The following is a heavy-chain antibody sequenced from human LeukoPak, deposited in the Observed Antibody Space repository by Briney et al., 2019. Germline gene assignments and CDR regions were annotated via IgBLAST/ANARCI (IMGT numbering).Heavy chain of an antibody. Sequence: SETLSLTCAVYGGSFSGYYWSWIRQPAGKGLEWIGRIYTSGSTNYNPSLKSRVTMSVDTSKNQFSLKLSSVTAADTAVYYCARDGRITIFGSGWWFDPWGQGTLVTVSS. CDR2: IYTSGST. D-gene: IGHD3-3*01. J-gene: IGHJ5*02. CDR1: GGSFSGYY. V-gene: IGHV4-4*07. CDR3: ARDGRITIFGSGWWFDP.